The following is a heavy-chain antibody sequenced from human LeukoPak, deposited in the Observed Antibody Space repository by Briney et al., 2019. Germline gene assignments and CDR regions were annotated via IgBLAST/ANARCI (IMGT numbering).Heavy chain of an antibody. D-gene: IGHD3-22*01. CDR3: ARGFYDSSGYSHCFDP. J-gene: IGHJ5*02. V-gene: IGHV4-59*01. CDR1: GDSISSSY. CDR2: IYYTGTT. Sequence: SETLSLTCTVSGDSISSSYWSWIRQPPGKTLEWIGYIYYTGTTNYNPSLKSRVTMSIDTSKNQFSLNLNSVTAADTAVYYCARGFYDSSGYSHCFDPWGQGTLVTVSS.